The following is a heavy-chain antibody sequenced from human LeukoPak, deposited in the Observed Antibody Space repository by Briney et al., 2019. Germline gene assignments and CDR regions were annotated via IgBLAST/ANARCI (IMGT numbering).Heavy chain of an antibody. V-gene: IGHV3-9*01. CDR2: ISWNSGSI. CDR3: AKGRSPYSYGPHTLFDY. CDR1: GFTFDDYA. J-gene: IGHJ4*02. D-gene: IGHD5-18*01. Sequence: PGGSLRLSCAASGFTFDDYAMHWVRQAPGKGLEWVSGISWNSGSIGYADSVKGRFTISRDNAKNSLYLQMNSLRAEDTALYYCAKGRSPYSYGPHTLFDYWGQGTLVTVSS.